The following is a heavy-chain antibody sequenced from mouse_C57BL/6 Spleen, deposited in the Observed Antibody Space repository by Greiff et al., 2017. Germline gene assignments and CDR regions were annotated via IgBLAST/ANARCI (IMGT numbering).Heavy chain of an antibody. CDR3: AYSNYYFDY. V-gene: IGHV1-4*01. CDR2: INPSSGYT. J-gene: IGHJ2*01. D-gene: IGHD2-5*01. CDR1: GYTFTSYT. Sequence: QVQLQQSGAELARPGASVKMSCKASGYTFTSYTMHWVKQRPGQGLEWIGYINPSSGYTKYNQKFKDKATLTADKSSSTAYMQLSSLTSEDSAVYYCAYSNYYFDYWGQGTTRTVSS.